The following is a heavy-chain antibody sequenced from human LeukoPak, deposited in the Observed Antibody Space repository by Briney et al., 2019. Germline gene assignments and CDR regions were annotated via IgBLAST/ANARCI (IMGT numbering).Heavy chain of an antibody. CDR2: IYYSGST. V-gene: IGHV4-39*07. CDR3: ARAELFYYDSSGYLFQH. Sequence: SETLSLTCTVSGGSISSSSYYWGWIRQPPGKGLEWIGSIYYSGSTYYNPSLKSRVTISVDTSKNQFSLKLSFVTAADTAVYYCARAELFYYDSSGYLFQHWGQGTLVTVSS. CDR1: GGSISSSSYY. J-gene: IGHJ1*01. D-gene: IGHD3-22*01.